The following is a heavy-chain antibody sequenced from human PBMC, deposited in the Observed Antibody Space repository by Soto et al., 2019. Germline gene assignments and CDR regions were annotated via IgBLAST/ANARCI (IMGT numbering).Heavy chain of an antibody. J-gene: IGHJ5*02. CDR2: INHSGST. Sequence: SETLSLTCAVYGGSFSGYYWSWIRQPPGKGLEWIGEINHSGSTNYNPSLKSRVTISVDTSKNQFSLKLSTVTAADTAVYYCARGKGYSSSWYLGHWFDPWGQGTLVTVSS. D-gene: IGHD6-13*01. V-gene: IGHV4-34*01. CDR3: ARGKGYSSSWYLGHWFDP. CDR1: GGSFSGYY.